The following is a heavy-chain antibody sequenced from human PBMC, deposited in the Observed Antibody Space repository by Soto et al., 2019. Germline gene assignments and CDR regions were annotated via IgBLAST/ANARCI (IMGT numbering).Heavy chain of an antibody. CDR1: GGTFSSYA. CDR3: ARGNSSSYGMDV. D-gene: IGHD6-6*01. Sequence: SVKVSCKASGGTFSSYAISWVRQAPGQGLEWMGGIIPIFGTANYAQKFQGRVTITADESTSTAYMELSSLGSEDTAVYYCARGNSSSYGMDVWGQGTTVTVSS. V-gene: IGHV1-69*13. J-gene: IGHJ6*02. CDR2: IIPIFGTA.